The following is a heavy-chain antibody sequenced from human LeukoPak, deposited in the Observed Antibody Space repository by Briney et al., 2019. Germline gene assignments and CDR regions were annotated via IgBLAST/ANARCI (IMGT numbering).Heavy chain of an antibody. Sequence: PGGSLRLSCAASGFGFTSHGMNWVRQAPGKGLEWVSSISSSSSYIYYADSVKGRFTISRDNAKNSLYLQMNSLRAEDTAVYYCARDQCSGGSCYSFDYWGQGTLVTVSS. D-gene: IGHD2-15*01. CDR1: GFGFTSHG. CDR3: ARDQCSGGSCYSFDY. V-gene: IGHV3-21*01. CDR2: ISSSSSYI. J-gene: IGHJ4*02.